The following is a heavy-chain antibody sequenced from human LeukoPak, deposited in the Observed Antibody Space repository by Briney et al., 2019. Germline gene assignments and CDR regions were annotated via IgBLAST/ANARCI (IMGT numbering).Heavy chain of an antibody. Sequence: ASVNVSCKASGYTLNELSIHWVRQAPGKGLEWMGGFGPEDGETIYAQKFRGRLTMTEDTSTDTAYMELSSLRSDDTAVYYCTTDLDYWGQGSLVTVSS. J-gene: IGHJ4*02. V-gene: IGHV1-24*01. CDR1: GYTLNELS. CDR2: FGPEDGET. CDR3: TTDLDY.